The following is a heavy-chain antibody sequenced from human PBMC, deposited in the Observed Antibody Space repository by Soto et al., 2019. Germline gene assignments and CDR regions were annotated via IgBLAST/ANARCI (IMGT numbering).Heavy chain of an antibody. CDR1: GYTFTSYY. D-gene: IGHD2-2*01. V-gene: IGHV1-46*03. Sequence: ASVKVSCKASGYTFTSYYMQWVRQAPGQGLEWMGIINPSGGSTSYAQKFQGRVTMTRDTSTSTVYMELSSLRSEDTAVYYCARDLIVVVPAAPTIDAFDIWGQGTMVTVS. CDR3: ARDLIVVVPAAPTIDAFDI. J-gene: IGHJ3*02. CDR2: INPSGGST.